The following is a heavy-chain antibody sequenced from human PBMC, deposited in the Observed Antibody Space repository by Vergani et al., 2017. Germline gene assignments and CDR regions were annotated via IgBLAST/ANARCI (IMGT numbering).Heavy chain of an antibody. Sequence: QAQLVQSGAEVKKPGASVRVSCKASRYPFSRYGISWVRQAPGQGLEWMGWISAYSGETRYARSLQGRVTMTTDASTNTAYMSLRSLRSDDTAVYFCARGRSPYGSSPVLSMDVWGQGTTVSVSS. CDR2: ISAYSGET. J-gene: IGHJ6*02. CDR1: RYPFSRYG. V-gene: IGHV1-18*01. D-gene: IGHD6-13*01. CDR3: ARGRSPYGSSPVLSMDV.